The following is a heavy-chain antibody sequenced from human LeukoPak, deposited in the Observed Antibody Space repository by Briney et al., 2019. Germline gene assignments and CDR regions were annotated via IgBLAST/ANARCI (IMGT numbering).Heavy chain of an antibody. CDR1: GFTFGDYA. V-gene: IGHV3-49*04. Sequence: GGSLRLSCTGSGFTFGDYAMTWVRQAPGKGLEWVGFIRSQIYGGTPEYAASVKGRFTISRDDSEGVAYLQMSSLKTEDTAVYYCTRDQTPYYWGQGTLVTVSS. CDR3: TRDQTPYY. CDR2: IRSQIYGGTP. J-gene: IGHJ4*02.